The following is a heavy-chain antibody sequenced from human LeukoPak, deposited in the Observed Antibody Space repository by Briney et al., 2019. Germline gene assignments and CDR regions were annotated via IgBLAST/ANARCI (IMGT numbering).Heavy chain of an antibody. CDR3: AKDLDIVATITGN. CDR1: GFTFSSYA. D-gene: IGHD5-12*01. V-gene: IGHV3-23*01. CDR2: VSGSGGST. Sequence: PGGSLRLSCAASGFTFSSYAMSWVRQAPGKGLVWVSGVSGSGGSTYYADSVKGRFTISRDNSKNTLYLQMNSLRAEDTAVYYCAKDLDIVATITGNWGQGTLVTVSS. J-gene: IGHJ4*02.